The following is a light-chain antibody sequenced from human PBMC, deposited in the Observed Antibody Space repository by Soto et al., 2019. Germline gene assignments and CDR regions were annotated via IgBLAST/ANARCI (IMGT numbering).Light chain of an antibody. CDR3: QQYGSSPQYT. CDR2: GAS. V-gene: IGKV3-20*01. J-gene: IGKJ2*01. CDR1: QSVSSSY. Sequence: EIVLTQSPGTLSLSPGERATLSCRASQSVSSSYLAWYQQKPGQAPRLLIYGASSRATGIPDRFSGSGSGTDVTLTISRLETEDFAVYYCQQYGSSPQYTFGQGTKLEIK.